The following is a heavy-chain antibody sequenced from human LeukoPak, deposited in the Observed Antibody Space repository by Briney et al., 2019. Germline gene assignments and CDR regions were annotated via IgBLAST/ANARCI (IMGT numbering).Heavy chain of an antibody. Sequence: GGSLRLSCAASGFTFSSYWMSWVRQAPGKGLEWVANIKQDGSEKYYVDSVKGRFTISRDNAKNSLYLQMNSLRAEDTAVYYCRGYSSGWYVLGYYYMDVWGKGTAVTVSS. CDR3: RGYSSGWYVLGYYYMDV. J-gene: IGHJ6*03. V-gene: IGHV3-7*01. CDR1: GFTFSSYW. D-gene: IGHD6-19*01. CDR2: IKQDGSEK.